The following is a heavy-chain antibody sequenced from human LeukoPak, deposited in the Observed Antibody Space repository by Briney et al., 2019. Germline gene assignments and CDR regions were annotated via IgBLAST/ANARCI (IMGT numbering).Heavy chain of an antibody. CDR3: ARVAGGYSSGYLFDY. CDR2: INTDGSST. J-gene: IGHJ4*02. V-gene: IGHV3-74*01. D-gene: IGHD6-19*01. Sequence: GGSLRLSCAASGFAFSSYWMHWVRQAPGKGLVWVSRINTDGSSTSYADSVKGRFTISRDNAKNTLYLQMNSLRAEDTAVYYCARVAGGYSSGYLFDYWGQGTLVTVSS. CDR1: GFAFSSYW.